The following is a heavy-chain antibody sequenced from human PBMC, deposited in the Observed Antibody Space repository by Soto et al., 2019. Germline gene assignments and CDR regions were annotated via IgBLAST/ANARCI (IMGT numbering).Heavy chain of an antibody. Sequence: GGSLRLSCAASGFTFSNYAMTWVRQGPGKGLEWVSGISGSGGRSYYADSVKGRFTISRDNSKSTLYLQMNSLRAEDTAVYYCAKAYFVRSSEQTYYFDYWGQGTLVTVSS. CDR2: ISGSGGRS. CDR1: GFTFSNYA. J-gene: IGHJ4*02. D-gene: IGHD3-10*01. CDR3: AKAYFVRSSEQTYYFDY. V-gene: IGHV3-23*01.